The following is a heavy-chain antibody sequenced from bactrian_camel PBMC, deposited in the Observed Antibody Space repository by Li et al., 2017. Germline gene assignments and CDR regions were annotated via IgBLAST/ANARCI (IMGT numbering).Heavy chain of an antibody. Sequence: DVQLVESGGGLVQPGGSLRLSCTSSLFSYPYMTWVRQGPGKGLEWVSAISPAARNTYVADSVKGRFTISRDNAANMVYLQLNSLKDEDTALYYCATGLPPANSDYWGQGTQVTVS. V-gene: IGHV3S40*01. CDR2: ISPAARNT. CDR1: LFSYPY. CDR3: ATGLPPANSDY. J-gene: IGHJ4*01. D-gene: IGHD3*01.